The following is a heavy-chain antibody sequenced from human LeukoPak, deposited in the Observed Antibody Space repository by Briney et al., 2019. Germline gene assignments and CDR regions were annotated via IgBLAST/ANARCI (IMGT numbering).Heavy chain of an antibody. V-gene: IGHV4-59*01. CDR2: IYYRGST. J-gene: IGHJ4*02. CDR3: AKAYYFDSSGYYGHYYFDS. CDR1: GDSISSYY. Sequence: SETLSLTCTVSGDSISSYYWNWIRQPPGKGLEWIGYIYYRGSTNYNPSLKSRVTISVDTSKNQFSLKLSSVTAADTAVYYCAKAYYFDSSGYYGHYYFDSWGQGTLVTVSS. D-gene: IGHD3-22*01.